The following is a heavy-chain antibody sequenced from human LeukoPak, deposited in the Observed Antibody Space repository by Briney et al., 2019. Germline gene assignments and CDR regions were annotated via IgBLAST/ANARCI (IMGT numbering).Heavy chain of an antibody. CDR3: AKDDYYDSSGYYFAEYFQH. CDR1: GFTFSTYW. CDR2: ISGSGGST. Sequence: PGGSLRLSCTASGFTFSTYWMSWVRQAPGKGLEWVSAISGSGGSTYYADSVKGRFTISRDNSKNTLYLQMNSLRAEDTAVYYCAKDDYYDSSGYYFAEYFQHWGQGTLVTVSS. V-gene: IGHV3-23*01. J-gene: IGHJ1*01. D-gene: IGHD3-22*01.